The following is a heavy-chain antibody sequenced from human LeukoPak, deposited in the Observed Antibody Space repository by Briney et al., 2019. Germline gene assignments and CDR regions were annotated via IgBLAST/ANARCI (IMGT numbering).Heavy chain of an antibody. Sequence: GGSLRLSCAASGFTLSIYAMHWVRPPAGKGLEWVAAIGTAGDTFYPGSVKGRFTISRENARESLFRQMNSLRAEDTAVYYCARQNTPHGNFDYWGQGTLVTVSS. V-gene: IGHV3-13*01. J-gene: IGHJ4*02. D-gene: IGHD1-26*01. CDR1: GFTLSIYA. CDR2: IGTAGDT. CDR3: ARQNTPHGNFDY.